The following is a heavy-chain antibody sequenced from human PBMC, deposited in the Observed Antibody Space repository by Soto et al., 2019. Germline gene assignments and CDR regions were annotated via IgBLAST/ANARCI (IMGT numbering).Heavy chain of an antibody. CDR2: IFSSGST. J-gene: IGHJ4*02. D-gene: IGHD5-12*01. Sequence: PSETLSLTCTASGGSINTFYRTCVRQPAGNGMEWIGRIFSSGSTSFNPSLESRVAMSVDTSKNHFSLNLSSVTAADMAVYYCAREGSYSAYNFAHGIQLWSFDFWGQGALVTVS. CDR3: AREGSYSAYNFAHGIQLWSFDF. CDR1: GGSINTFY. V-gene: IGHV4-4*07.